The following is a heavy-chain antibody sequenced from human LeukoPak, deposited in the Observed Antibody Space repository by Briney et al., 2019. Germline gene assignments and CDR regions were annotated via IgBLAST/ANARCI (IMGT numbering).Heavy chain of an antibody. J-gene: IGHJ2*01. CDR2: INPNRGDT. D-gene: IGHD6-19*01. CDR3: ARNPDEHWLDESENWYFDL. CDR1: GYTFIDYY. V-gene: IGHV1-2*06. Sequence: ASVKVSCKASGYTFIDYYLHWLRQAPGQGLESMGRINPNRGDTKPAQKFQGRVTMTRDTSISVAYMELSSLQSDDTAVYYCARNPDEHWLDESENWYFDLWGSGTLVTASS.